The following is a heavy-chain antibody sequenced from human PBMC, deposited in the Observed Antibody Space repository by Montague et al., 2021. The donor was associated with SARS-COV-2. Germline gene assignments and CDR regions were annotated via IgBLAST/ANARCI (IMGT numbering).Heavy chain of an antibody. CDR3: AGDRRIVGALYYYYGMDV. Sequence: SLRLSCAASGFTVSSNYMSWVRQAPGKGLEWVSVIYSGGSTYYADSVKGRFTISGDNSKNTLYLQMNSLRAEDTAVYYCAGDRRIVGALYYYYGMDVWGQGTTVTVSS. D-gene: IGHD1-26*01. J-gene: IGHJ6*02. CDR1: GFTVSSNY. V-gene: IGHV3-53*01. CDR2: IYSGGST.